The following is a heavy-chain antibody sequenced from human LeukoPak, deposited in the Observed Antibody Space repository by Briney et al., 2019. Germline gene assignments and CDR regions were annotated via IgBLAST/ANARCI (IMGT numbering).Heavy chain of an antibody. J-gene: IGHJ3*02. CDR2: INPNSGGT. D-gene: IGHD5-18*01. Sequence: ASVKVSCKASGFTFTDYYMHWVRQAPGQGLEWMGWINPNSGGTNYAQKFQGRVTMTRDTSISTAYMELSRLRSDDTAVYYCARGGGYSYGPDAFDIWGQGTMVTVSS. CDR1: GFTFTDYY. CDR3: ARGGGYSYGPDAFDI. V-gene: IGHV1-2*02.